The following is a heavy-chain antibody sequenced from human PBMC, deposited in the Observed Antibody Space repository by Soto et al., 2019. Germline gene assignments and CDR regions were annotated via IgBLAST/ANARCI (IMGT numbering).Heavy chain of an antibody. V-gene: IGHV1-18*01. J-gene: IGHJ6*02. CDR3: ARVILSSSWYYYGMDV. Sequence: QVQLVQSGAEVKKPGASVKVSCKAYGYTFTSYGISWVRQAPGQGLEWMGWISAYNGNTNYAQKLQGRVTMTTDTPTSTAYMELRSLRSDDTAVYYCARVILSSSWYYYGMDVWGQGTTVTVSS. CDR1: GYTFTSYG. CDR2: ISAYNGNT. D-gene: IGHD6-13*01.